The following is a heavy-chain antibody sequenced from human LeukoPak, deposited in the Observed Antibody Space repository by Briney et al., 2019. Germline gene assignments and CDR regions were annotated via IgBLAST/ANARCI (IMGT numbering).Heavy chain of an antibody. Sequence: ASVKVSCKASGYTFANHKMHWVRQAPGQGLEWMGWINPNSGGTNYAQKFQGRVTMTRDTSISTAYMELSRLRSDDTAVYYCARESVPRRFDPWGQGTLVTVSS. CDR2: INPNSGGT. CDR3: ARESVPRRFDP. J-gene: IGHJ5*02. CDR1: GYTFANHK. V-gene: IGHV1-2*02. D-gene: IGHD1-14*01.